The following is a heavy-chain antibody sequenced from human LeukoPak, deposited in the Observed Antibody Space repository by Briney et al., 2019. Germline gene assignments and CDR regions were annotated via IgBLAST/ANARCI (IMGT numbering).Heavy chain of an antibody. D-gene: IGHD1-26*01. Sequence: SETLSLTCAVSGGSISSGGYSWSWIRQPPGKGLEWIGYIYHSGSTYYNPSLKSRVTISVDTSKNQFSLKLSSVTATDTAVYYCAGAEEVGAMSYWGQGTLVTVSS. CDR3: AGAEEVGAMSY. J-gene: IGHJ4*02. CDR1: GGSISSGGYS. CDR2: IYHSGST. V-gene: IGHV4-30-2*01.